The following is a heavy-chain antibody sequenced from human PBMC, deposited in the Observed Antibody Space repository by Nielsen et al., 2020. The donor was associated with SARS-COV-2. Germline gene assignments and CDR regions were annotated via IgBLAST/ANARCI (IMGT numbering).Heavy chain of an antibody. J-gene: IGHJ6*02. Sequence: SLKISCAASGFTFDDYAMHWVRQAPGKGLEWVSGISWNSGSIGYADSVKGRFTISRDNAKNSLYLQMNSLRAEDTAVYYCASMVTPYYGMDVWGQGTTVTVSS. D-gene: IGHD5-18*01. CDR1: GFTFDDYA. V-gene: IGHV3-9*01. CDR3: ASMVTPYYGMDV. CDR2: ISWNSGSI.